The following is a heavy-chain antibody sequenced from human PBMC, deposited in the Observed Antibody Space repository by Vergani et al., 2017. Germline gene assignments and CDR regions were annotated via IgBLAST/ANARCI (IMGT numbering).Heavy chain of an antibody. CDR3: YTDYHDY. CDR2: IRSKNDGGTA. CDR1: GITLKNAW. J-gene: IGHJ4*02. V-gene: IGHV3-15*01. D-gene: IGHD2-2*02. Sequence: EVQVVESGGGLIKPGGSLRLSCVVSGITLKNAWINWVRQAPGKGLEWIGRIRSKNDGGTADYAAPLKGRFTISRDDSKDSAFLLVNNLKTEDTAVYFCYTDYHDYWGQETLVTVSS.